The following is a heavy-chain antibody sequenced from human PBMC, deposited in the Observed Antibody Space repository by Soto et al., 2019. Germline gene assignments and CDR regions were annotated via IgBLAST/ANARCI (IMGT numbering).Heavy chain of an antibody. Sequence: GGSLRLSCAASGFTFSSYAMHWVRQAPGKGLEWVAVISYDGSNKYYADSVKGRFTISRDNAKNTLYLQMNSLRADDTAVYYCARDLRTRYSSSCGYWGQGTLVTVSS. D-gene: IGHD6-13*01. V-gene: IGHV3-30-3*01. CDR1: GFTFSSYA. CDR3: ARDLRTRYSSSCGY. J-gene: IGHJ4*02. CDR2: ISYDGSNK.